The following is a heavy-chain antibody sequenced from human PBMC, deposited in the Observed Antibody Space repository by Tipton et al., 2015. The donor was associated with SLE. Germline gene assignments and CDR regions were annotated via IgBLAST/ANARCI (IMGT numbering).Heavy chain of an antibody. Sequence: PGLVKPSETLSLTCAVSGYSISSGYYWSWIRQPPGRGLEWIGYIYYSGSTNYNPSLKSRVTISVDTSKNQFSLKLSSVTAADTAVYYCARDPYLGAFDIWGQGTMVTVSS. J-gene: IGHJ3*02. V-gene: IGHV4-61*01. CDR1: GYSISSGYY. CDR2: IYYSGST. D-gene: IGHD3-16*01. CDR3: ARDPYLGAFDI.